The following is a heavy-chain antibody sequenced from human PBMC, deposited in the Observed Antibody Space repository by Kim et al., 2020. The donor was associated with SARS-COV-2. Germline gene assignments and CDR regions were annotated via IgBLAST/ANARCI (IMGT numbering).Heavy chain of an antibody. Sequence: SVKGRFTISRDNAKNTLYLQMNSLRAEDTAVYYCAKASLRYFDCLLPFDDWGQGTLVTVSS. D-gene: IGHD3-9*01. CDR3: AKASLRYFDCLLPFDD. J-gene: IGHJ4*02. V-gene: IGHV3-23*01.